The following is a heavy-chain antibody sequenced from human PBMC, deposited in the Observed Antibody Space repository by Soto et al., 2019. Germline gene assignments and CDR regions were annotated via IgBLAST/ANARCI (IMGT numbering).Heavy chain of an antibody. J-gene: IGHJ6*02. CDR3: ARDSRDCTSVSCHTPGRVYGLDV. CDR2: ISGSGGST. Sequence: GGSLRLSCAASGFTFSSYAMSWVRQAPGKGLEWVSAISGSGGSTYYADSVKGRFTISRDNSKNTLYLKMNSLRAEDTAVYYCARDSRDCTSVSCHTPGRVYGLDVWGQGTTVTVSS. V-gene: IGHV3-23*01. CDR1: GFTFSSYA. D-gene: IGHD2-15*01.